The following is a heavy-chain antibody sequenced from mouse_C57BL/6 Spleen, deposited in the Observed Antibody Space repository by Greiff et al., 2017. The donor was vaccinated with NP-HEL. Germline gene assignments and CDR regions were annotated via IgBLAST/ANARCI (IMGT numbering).Heavy chain of an antibody. CDR1: GYAFTNYL. Sequence: VQLQQSGAELVRPGTSVKVSCKASGYAFTNYLIEWVKQRPGQGLEWIGVINPGSGGTNYNETFKGKATLTADKSSSTAYMQLSSLTSEDSAVYFCARVGSIYDGPYYAMDYWGQGTSVTVSS. CDR3: ARVGSIYDGPYYAMDY. J-gene: IGHJ4*01. D-gene: IGHD2-3*01. CDR2: INPGSGGT. V-gene: IGHV1-54*01.